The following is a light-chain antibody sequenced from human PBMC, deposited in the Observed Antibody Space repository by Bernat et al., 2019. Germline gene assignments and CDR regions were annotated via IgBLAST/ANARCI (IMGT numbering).Light chain of an antibody. Sequence: QLVLTQSPSASASLGASVKLTCTLSSGHSSYAIAWHQQQPEKGPRYLMKLNSDGSHSKGDGIPDRFSGSSSGAERYLTISSLQSEDEADYYCQNWGTEVFGTGTKVTVL. CDR2: LNSDGSH. J-gene: IGLJ1*01. CDR1: SGHSSYA. CDR3: QNWGTEV. V-gene: IGLV4-69*01.